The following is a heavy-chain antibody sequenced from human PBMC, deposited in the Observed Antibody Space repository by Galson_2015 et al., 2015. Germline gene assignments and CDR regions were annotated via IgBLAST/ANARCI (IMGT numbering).Heavy chain of an antibody. V-gene: IGHV3-66*01. Sequence: SLRLSCAASGFTVSSNYMSWVRQAPGKGLEWVSVIYSGGSTYYADSVKGRFTISRDNSKNTLYLQMNSLRAEDTAVYYCARESYSYGYWVDYWGQGTLVTVSS. J-gene: IGHJ4*02. CDR1: GFTVSSNY. D-gene: IGHD5-18*01. CDR3: ARESYSYGYWVDY. CDR2: IYSGGST.